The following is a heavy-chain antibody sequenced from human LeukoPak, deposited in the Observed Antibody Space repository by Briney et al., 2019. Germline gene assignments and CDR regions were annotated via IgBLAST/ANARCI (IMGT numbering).Heavy chain of an antibody. J-gene: IGHJ4*02. D-gene: IGHD6-19*01. Sequence: SATLSLTCTVSGGSISSSSYYWGWIRQPPGKGLEWIGSIYYSGSTYYNPSLKSRVTISVDTSKNQFSLKLSSVTAADTAVYYCARPVVYSSGWYGTDYWGQGTLVTVSS. CDR3: ARPVVYSSGWYGTDY. V-gene: IGHV4-39*01. CDR2: IYYSGST. CDR1: GGSISSSSYY.